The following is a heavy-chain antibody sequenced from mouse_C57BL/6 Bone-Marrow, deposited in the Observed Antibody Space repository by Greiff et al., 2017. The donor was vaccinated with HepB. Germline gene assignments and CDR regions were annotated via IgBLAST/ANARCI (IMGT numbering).Heavy chain of an antibody. CDR2: IYPGSGSS. CDR3: ARSGYYSSFAY. D-gene: IGHD2-12*01. V-gene: IGHV1-55*01. Sequence: QVQLQQPGAELMKPGASVKMSCKASGYTFTSYWITWVKQRPGQGLEWIGDIYPGSGSSNYNEKFKSKATLTVDTSSSTAYMQLSSLTSEDSAVYYCARSGYYSSFAYWGQGTLVTVSA. J-gene: IGHJ3*01. CDR1: GYTFTSYW.